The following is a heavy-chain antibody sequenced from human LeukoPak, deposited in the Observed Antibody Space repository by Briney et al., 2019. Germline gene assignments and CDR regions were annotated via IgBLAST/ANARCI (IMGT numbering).Heavy chain of an antibody. V-gene: IGHV3-30*18. CDR1: GFTFTNYA. CDR2: ISDGGTHL. Sequence: GGSLRLSCAASGFTFTNYAMNWVRQAPGQGLEWVAVISDGGTHLYYADSVKGRFTISRDNSESTMYLQMNSLRVEDTAVYYCAKEGTRSHSQWAFDFWGQGIMVTVSS. J-gene: IGHJ3*01. CDR3: AKEGTRSHSQWAFDF. D-gene: IGHD6-19*01.